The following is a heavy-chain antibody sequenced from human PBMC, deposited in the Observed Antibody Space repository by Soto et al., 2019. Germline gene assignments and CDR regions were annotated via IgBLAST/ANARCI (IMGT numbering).Heavy chain of an antibody. D-gene: IGHD2-21*02. CDR2: ISTYNGNT. V-gene: IGHV1-18*01. CDR1: GYTFSKYG. CDR3: ATDGVVTASPFEY. J-gene: IGHJ4*02. Sequence: QVQLVQSGAEVKKPGASVKVSCKTSGYTFSKYGITWIRQAPGQGLEYMGWISTYNGNTDYAQQLQGRVTMTTDTSTNTAYMELRSLRADDTAVFYCATDGVVTASPFEYWGQGTLVTVSS.